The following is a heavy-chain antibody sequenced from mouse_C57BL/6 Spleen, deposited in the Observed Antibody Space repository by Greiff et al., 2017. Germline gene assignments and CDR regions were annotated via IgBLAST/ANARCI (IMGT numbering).Heavy chain of an antibody. CDR3: ARLNGNFDY. Sequence: VQLQQSGAELARPGASVTLSCKASGYTFTSYGISWVKQRTGQGLEWIGEIYPRSGNTYYNEKFKGKATLTADKSSSTAYMELRSLTSEDSAVYFCARLNGNFDYRSQGTTLTVSS. CDR1: GYTFTSYG. J-gene: IGHJ2*01. V-gene: IGHV1-81*01. D-gene: IGHD2-1*01. CDR2: IYPRSGNT.